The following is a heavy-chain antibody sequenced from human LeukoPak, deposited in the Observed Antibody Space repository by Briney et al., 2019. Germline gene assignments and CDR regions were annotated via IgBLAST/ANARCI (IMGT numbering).Heavy chain of an antibody. Sequence: RGSLRLSCAAYGFTVSNSYISWVRQAPGKGLEWVSVTYSSGVTYYADSVRGRFAISRDSSKNTLYLQINSLRAEDTAVYYCAKVSPFDYWGQGTLVTVSS. CDR3: AKVSPFDY. V-gene: IGHV3-66*01. J-gene: IGHJ4*02. CDR2: TYSSGVT. CDR1: GFTVSNSY.